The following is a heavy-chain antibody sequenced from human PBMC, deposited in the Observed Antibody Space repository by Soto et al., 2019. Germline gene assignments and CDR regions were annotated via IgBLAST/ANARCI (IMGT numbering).Heavy chain of an antibody. Sequence: ASVKVSCKASGYTFTSYDINWVRQATGQGLEWMGWMNPNSGNTGYAQKFQGRVTMTRNTSISTAYMELSSLRSEDTAVYYCARGRTGTHEFDYWGQGTLVTVSS. CDR1: GYTFTSYD. CDR3: ARGRTGTHEFDY. J-gene: IGHJ4*02. D-gene: IGHD1-7*01. CDR2: MNPNSGNT. V-gene: IGHV1-8*01.